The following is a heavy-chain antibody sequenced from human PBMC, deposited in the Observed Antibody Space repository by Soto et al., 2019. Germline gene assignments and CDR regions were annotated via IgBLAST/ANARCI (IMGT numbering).Heavy chain of an antibody. D-gene: IGHD4-17*01. CDR3: ARRRSTVTTAWFYHAMDV. CDR2: IWFDGSNK. Sequence: QVQLVESGGGVVQPGTSLRLSCSASGFSFSDYGMDWVRQAPGKGLEWVAVIWFDGSNKYYAESVKGRFTISRDNSKTTVDLQMDRLRADDTAVYYCARRRSTVTTAWFYHAMDVWGQGTTVTVSS. V-gene: IGHV3-33*01. CDR1: GFSFSDYG. J-gene: IGHJ6*02.